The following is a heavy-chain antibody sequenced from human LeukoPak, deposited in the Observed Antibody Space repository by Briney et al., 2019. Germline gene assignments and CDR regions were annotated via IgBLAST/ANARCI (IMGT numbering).Heavy chain of an antibody. CDR3: ARDSGGYSYGYIYYYGMDV. CDR2: IKENGGEK. CDR1: GFTFNRHW. D-gene: IGHD5-18*01. V-gene: IGHV3-7*01. Sequence: PGGSLRLSCVASGFTFNRHWMSWVRQAPGKGLEWVGNIKENGGEKYYVDSVRGRFTMSRDNAKNSLYLQMNSLRAEDTAVYYCARDSGGYSYGYIYYYGMDVWGQGTTVTVSS. J-gene: IGHJ6*02.